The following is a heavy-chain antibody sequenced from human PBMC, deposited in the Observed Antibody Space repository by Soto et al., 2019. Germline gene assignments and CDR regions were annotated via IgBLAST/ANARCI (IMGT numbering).Heavy chain of an antibody. Sequence: QLQLVQSGAEVKKPGSSVKVSCRASGGTISRSAISWVRQAPGQGLQWMGGIIPIFGPAIYAQKFQGRVTITADESTSTAYMEMRSLTFEDTAVYYCGTGSSWTKVEIWGQGTLVAVSS. J-gene: IGHJ4*02. D-gene: IGHD6-13*01. CDR2: IIPIFGPA. CDR1: GGTISRSA. V-gene: IGHV1-69*01. CDR3: GTGSSWTKVEI.